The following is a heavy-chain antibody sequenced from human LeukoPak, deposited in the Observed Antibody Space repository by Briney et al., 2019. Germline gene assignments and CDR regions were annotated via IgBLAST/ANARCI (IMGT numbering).Heavy chain of an antibody. Sequence: ASVKVSCKASGYTFIGYYIHWVRQAPGQGLEWMGWSNPNGGGTHYVQKFQGRVTMTRDTSISTAYMEVSRLRSDDTALYYCARGGYGGGNSGVTASWGPGTLVTVSS. V-gene: IGHV1-2*02. CDR2: SNPNGGGT. D-gene: IGHD4-23*01. J-gene: IGHJ5*02. CDR1: GYTFIGYY. CDR3: ARGGYGGGNSGVTAS.